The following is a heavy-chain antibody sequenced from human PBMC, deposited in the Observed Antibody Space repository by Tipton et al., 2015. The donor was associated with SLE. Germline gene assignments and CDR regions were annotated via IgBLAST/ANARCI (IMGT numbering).Heavy chain of an antibody. D-gene: IGHD1-26*01. V-gene: IGHV1-18*01. CDR2: ISAYNGNT. CDR1: GYTFTSYG. Sequence: QSGAEVKKPGASVKVYCKASGYTFTSYGISWVRQAPGQGLEWMGWISAYNGNTNYAQKLQGRVTMTTATSTSTAYMELRSLRSEDTAVYYCAGSYGMLGAFDIWGQGTMVTVSS. CDR3: AGSYGMLGAFDI. J-gene: IGHJ3*02.